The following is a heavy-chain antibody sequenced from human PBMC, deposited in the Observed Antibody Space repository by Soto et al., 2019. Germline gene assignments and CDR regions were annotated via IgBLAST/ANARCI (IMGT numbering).Heavy chain of an antibody. D-gene: IGHD6-13*01. Sequence: GGSLRLSCAASGFTFSSYAMSWVRQAPGKGLEWVSAISGSGGSTYYADSVKGRFTIARDNSKNTLYLQMNSLRAEDKAVYYCASLPGYSSSWYVNDYWGQGTLVTVSS. V-gene: IGHV3-23*01. CDR2: ISGSGGST. CDR3: ASLPGYSSSWYVNDY. CDR1: GFTFSSYA. J-gene: IGHJ4*02.